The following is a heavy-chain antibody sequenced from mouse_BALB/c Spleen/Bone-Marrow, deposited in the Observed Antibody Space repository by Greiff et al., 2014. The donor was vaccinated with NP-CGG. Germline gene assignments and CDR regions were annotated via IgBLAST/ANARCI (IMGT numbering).Heavy chain of an antibody. CDR1: GFTFSDYY. Sequence: EVHLVESGGGLVKPGGSLKLSCTASGFTFSDYYMYWVRQTPEKRLEWVATISDGGIYTYYPDSVKGRFTISRDNAKNNLYLQMGSLKSEDTAMYYCARSGEKYGALDYSGQGTSVTVSS. D-gene: IGHD1-1*02. CDR3: ARSGEKYGALDY. V-gene: IGHV5-4*02. J-gene: IGHJ4*01. CDR2: ISDGGIYT.